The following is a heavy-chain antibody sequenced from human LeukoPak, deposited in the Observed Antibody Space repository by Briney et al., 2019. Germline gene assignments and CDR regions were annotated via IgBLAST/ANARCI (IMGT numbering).Heavy chain of an antibody. Sequence: GESLKIPCKASGYSFTTHWIGWVRQMPGKGLEWMGIIYPGDSDTRYSPSFQGHVTISADKSISTAYLQWSSLKASDTAMYYCARHGPLAALSNWGQGTLVTVSS. J-gene: IGHJ4*02. V-gene: IGHV5-51*01. CDR3: ARHGPLAALSN. D-gene: IGHD6-13*01. CDR2: IYPGDSDT. CDR1: GYSFTTHW.